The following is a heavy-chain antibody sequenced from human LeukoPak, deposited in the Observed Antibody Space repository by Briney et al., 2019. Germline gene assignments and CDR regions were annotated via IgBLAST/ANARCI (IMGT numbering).Heavy chain of an antibody. D-gene: IGHD2-8*01. Sequence: SQTLSPTCTVSGGSISSGGYYWSWIRPHPGKGLEWIGYIYYSGSTYYNPSLKSRVTISVDTSKNQFSLKLSSVTAADTAVYYCAREMVYAEVNWFDPWGQGTLVTVSS. CDR1: GGSISSGGYY. CDR3: AREMVYAEVNWFDP. CDR2: IYYSGST. J-gene: IGHJ5*02. V-gene: IGHV4-31*03.